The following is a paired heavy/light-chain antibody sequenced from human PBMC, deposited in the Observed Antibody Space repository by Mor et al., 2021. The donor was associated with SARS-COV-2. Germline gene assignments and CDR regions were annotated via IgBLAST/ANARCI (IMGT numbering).Heavy chain of an antibody. Sequence: QVQLQESGPGLVKPSETLSLTCTVSGASISNYYWSWIRQPPGKGLEWIGYIYHSEITNYSPSLRSRVTISVDTPKNQFSLKLSSVTAADTAVYYCARQSHDYGDPREGWLDPWGQGALVTVSS. CDR2: IYHSEIT. J-gene: IGHJ5*02. CDR1: GASISNYY. V-gene: IGHV4-59*08. CDR3: ARQSHDYGDPREGWLDP. D-gene: IGHD4-17*01.
Light chain of an antibody. J-gene: IGLJ2*01. CDR2: FNS. Sequence: QSVLTQPPSVSGAPGQRVTISCTGSSSNIGAGYDVYWYQHLPGTAPRLLIYFNSNRPSGVPDRFSGSKSGTSASLAITGLQAEDEADYYCQSYDSSLSGSVFGGGTKLTVL. CDR1: SSNIGAGYD. V-gene: IGLV1-40*01. CDR3: QSYDSSLSGSV.